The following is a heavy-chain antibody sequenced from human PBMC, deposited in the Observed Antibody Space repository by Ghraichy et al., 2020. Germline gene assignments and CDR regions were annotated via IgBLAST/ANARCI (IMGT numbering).Heavy chain of an antibody. CDR3: ARDKETTFDS. CDR1: GGPISESY. CDR2: IFHSGST. J-gene: IGHJ4*02. Sequence: TLSLTCTVSGGPISESYWSWIRQPPGKGLEWIGYIFHSGSTNYNPSLKSRVTISLDKSKNQFSVKLRSVTAADTAVYFCARDKETTFDSWGQGTLVTVSS. D-gene: IGHD1-1*01. V-gene: IGHV4-59*01.